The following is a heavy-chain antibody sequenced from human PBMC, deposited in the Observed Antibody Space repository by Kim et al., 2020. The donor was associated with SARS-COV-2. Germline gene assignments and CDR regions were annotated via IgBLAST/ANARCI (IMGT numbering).Heavy chain of an antibody. CDR3: AKGDKNLVYDDRGYDS. J-gene: IGHJ5*01. CDR2: ISGSGANT. V-gene: IGHV3-23*01. CDR1: GFPFSSYA. Sequence: GGSLRLSCAASGFPFSSYALSWVRQAPGKGLEWVSGISGSGANTNYADSVKGRFTISRDNAKNLQYLWMTSLKAEDTAVYYCAKGDKNLVYDDRGYDSWG. D-gene: IGHD3-22*01.